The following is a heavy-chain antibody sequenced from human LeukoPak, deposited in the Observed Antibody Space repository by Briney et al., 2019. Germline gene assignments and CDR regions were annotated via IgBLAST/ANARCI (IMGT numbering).Heavy chain of an antibody. CDR1: GFTFSSYA. CDR3: ARNHRGGSGSYYSSTADYYYYYGMDV. CDR2: ISYDGSNK. V-gene: IGHV3-30*04. J-gene: IGHJ6*02. D-gene: IGHD3-10*01. Sequence: PPGRSLRLSCAASGFTFSSYAMLGVRQAPGKGLEWVVVISYDGSNKYYADSVKGRFTISRDNSKNTLYLQMNSLRAEDTAVYYCARNHRGGSGSYYSSTADYYYYYGMDVWGQGTTVTVSS.